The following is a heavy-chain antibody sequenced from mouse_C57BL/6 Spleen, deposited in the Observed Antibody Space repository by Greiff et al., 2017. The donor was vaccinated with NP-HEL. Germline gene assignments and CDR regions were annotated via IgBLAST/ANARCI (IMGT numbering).Heavy chain of an antibody. Sequence: VQLQQSGPELVKPGASVKISCKASGYSFTGYYMNWVKQSPEKSLEWIGEINPSTGGTTYNQKFKAKATLTVDKSSSTAYMQLKSLTSEDSAVYYCARRKVATYLPWYFDVWGTGTTVTVSS. J-gene: IGHJ1*03. CDR2: INPSTGGT. CDR1: GYSFTGYY. V-gene: IGHV1-42*01. CDR3: ARRKVATYLPWYFDV. D-gene: IGHD1-1*02.